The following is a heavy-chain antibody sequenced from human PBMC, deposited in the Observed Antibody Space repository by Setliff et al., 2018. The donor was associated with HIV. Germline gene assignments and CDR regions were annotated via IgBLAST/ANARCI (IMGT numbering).Heavy chain of an antibody. CDR2: VDPKNGKT. CDR1: GYTFTDYY. V-gene: IGHV1-69-2*01. CDR3: ATLDYYGSQTYNLALHY. D-gene: IGHD3-10*01. Sequence: ASVKVSCKASGYTFTDYYMHWVQQAPGKGLEWMGRVDPKNGKTLYAENLRGRITITSDTSTDTAYMELNSLRSEDTVMYYCATLDYYGSQTYNLALHYWGQGTLVTVSS. J-gene: IGHJ4*02.